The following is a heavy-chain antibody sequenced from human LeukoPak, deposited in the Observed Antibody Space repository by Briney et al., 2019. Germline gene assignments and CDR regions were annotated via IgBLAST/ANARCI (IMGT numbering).Heavy chain of an antibody. J-gene: IGHJ4*02. V-gene: IGHV3-33*01. D-gene: IGHD1-26*01. CDR1: GFTFNTYG. Sequence: GGSLRLSCAASGFTFNTYGMHWVRQAPGKGLEWVAVIWYDGSNKYNEDSVKGRFTISRDNSKNTVYLQMKSLRAEDTAVYYCVRGGVRPAPNNKAFDYWGQGTLVTVSS. CDR3: VRGGVRPAPNNKAFDY. CDR2: IWYDGSNK.